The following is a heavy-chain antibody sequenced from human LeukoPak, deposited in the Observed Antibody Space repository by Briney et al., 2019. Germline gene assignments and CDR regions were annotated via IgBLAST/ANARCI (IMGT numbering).Heavy chain of an antibody. J-gene: IGHJ6*03. CDR2: IFYSGTT. Sequence: PSETLSLTCTVSGGSISSYYWSWIRQPPGKGLEWIGYIFYSGTTKYNPSLKSRVTILVDTSKNQFSLKLSSVTAADTAVYYCARHLAAAGDYYYYYYMDVWGKGTTVTVSS. D-gene: IGHD6-13*01. V-gene: IGHV4-59*08. CDR1: GGSISSYY. CDR3: ARHLAAAGDYYYYYYMDV.